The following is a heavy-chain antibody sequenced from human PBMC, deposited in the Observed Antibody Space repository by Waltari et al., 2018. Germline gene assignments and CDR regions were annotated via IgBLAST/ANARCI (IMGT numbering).Heavy chain of an antibody. D-gene: IGHD3-16*02. CDR1: GGSISSYY. CDR2: IYYSGST. J-gene: IGHJ1*01. V-gene: IGHV4-59*12. CDR3: ARSAYYDYVWGSYRFEYFQH. Sequence: QVQLQESGPGLVKPSETLSLTCTVSGGSISSYYWSWIRQPPGKGLEWIGYIYYSGSTNYNPSLKSRVTISVDTSKNQFSLKLNSVTAADTAVYYCARSAYYDYVWGSYRFEYFQHWGQGTLVTVSS.